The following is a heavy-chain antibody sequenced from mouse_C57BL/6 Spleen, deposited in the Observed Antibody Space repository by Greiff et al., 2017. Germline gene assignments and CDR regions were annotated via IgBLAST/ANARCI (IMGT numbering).Heavy chain of an antibody. CDR3: ARFYYGNRADY. CDR1: GYAFSSYW. D-gene: IGHD2-1*01. Sequence: VQLQQSGAELVKPGASVKISCKASGYAFSSYWMNWVKQRPGKGLEWIGQIYPGDGDTNYNGKFKGKATLTADKSSSTAYMQLSSLTSEDSAVEFCARFYYGNRADYWGQGTSVTVSS. J-gene: IGHJ4*01. V-gene: IGHV1-80*01. CDR2: IYPGDGDT.